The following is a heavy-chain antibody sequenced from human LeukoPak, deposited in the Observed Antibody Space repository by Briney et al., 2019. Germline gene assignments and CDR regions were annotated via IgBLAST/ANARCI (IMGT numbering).Heavy chain of an antibody. J-gene: IGHJ4*02. CDR3: ARAWVVGVPGCDY. Sequence: GGSLRLSCAASGFTFSSYAISWVRQAPGQGLEWMGWISAYNGNTNYAQKLQGRVTMTTDTSMSTAYMELRSLRSDDTAVYYCARAWVVGVPGCDYWGQGTLVTVSS. V-gene: IGHV1-18*01. CDR1: GFTFSSYA. CDR2: ISAYNGNT. D-gene: IGHD1-26*01.